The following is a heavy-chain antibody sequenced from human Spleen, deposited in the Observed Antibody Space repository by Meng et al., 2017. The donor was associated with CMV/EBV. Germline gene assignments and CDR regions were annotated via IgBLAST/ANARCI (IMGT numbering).Heavy chain of an antibody. Sequence: GESLKISCAASGFTFSSSWMHWVCQAPEKGLEWVADIKCDGSEKYYVDSVKGRLTISRDNAKNSLYLQVNSLRAEDMTVYYCVRVGREMGATTADYWGQGTLVTVSS. CDR1: GFTFSSSW. D-gene: IGHD1-26*01. J-gene: IGHJ4*02. CDR2: IKCDGSEK. V-gene: IGHV3-52*01. CDR3: VRVGREMGATTADY.